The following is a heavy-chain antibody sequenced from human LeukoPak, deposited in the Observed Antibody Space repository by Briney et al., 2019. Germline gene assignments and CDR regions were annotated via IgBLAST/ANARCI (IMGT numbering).Heavy chain of an antibody. CDR1: VYTFTSYG. CDR3: ARDDFGAVIGLFDY. J-gene: IGHJ4*02. Sequence: ASVKVSCKASVYTFTSYGISWVRQAPGQGLEWMGWISAYNGNTNYAQKLQGRVTMTTDTSTSTAYMELRSLRSDDTAVYYCARDDFGAVIGLFDYWGQGTLVTVSS. CDR2: ISAYNGNT. D-gene: IGHD3-3*01. V-gene: IGHV1-18*01.